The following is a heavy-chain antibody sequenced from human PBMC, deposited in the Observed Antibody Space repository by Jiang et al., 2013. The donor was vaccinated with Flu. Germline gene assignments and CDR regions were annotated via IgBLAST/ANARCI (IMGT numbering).Heavy chain of an antibody. CDR3: ARDGRLRTDDAFDI. J-gene: IGHJ3*02. CDR1: GGSISSGGYY. D-gene: IGHD5-12*01. Sequence: PGLVKPSQTLSLTCTVSGGSISSGGYYWSWIRQHPGKGLEWIGYIYYSGSTYYNPSLKSRVTISVDTSKNQFSLKLSSVTAADTAVYYCARDGRLRTDDAFDIWGQGTMVTVSS. CDR2: IYYSGST. V-gene: IGHV4-31*03.